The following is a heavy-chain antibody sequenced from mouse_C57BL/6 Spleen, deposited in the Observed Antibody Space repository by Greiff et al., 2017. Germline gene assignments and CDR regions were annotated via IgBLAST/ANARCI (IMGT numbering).Heavy chain of an antibody. J-gene: IGHJ1*03. Sequence: EVKLMESGGGLVKPGGSLKLSCAASGFTFSSYAMSWVRQTPEKRLEWVATISDGGSYTYYPDNVKGRFTISRDNAKNNLYLQMSHLKSEDTAMYYCARDRTTVVAWNWYFDVWGTGTTVTVSS. CDR2: ISDGGSYT. D-gene: IGHD1-1*01. CDR1: GFTFSSYA. V-gene: IGHV5-4*01. CDR3: ARDRTTVVAWNWYFDV.